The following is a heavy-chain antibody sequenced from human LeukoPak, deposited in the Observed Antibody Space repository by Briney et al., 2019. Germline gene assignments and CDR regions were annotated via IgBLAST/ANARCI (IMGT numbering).Heavy chain of an antibody. CDR2: ISPSGGST. CDR3: ARDLGGSFLDLDY. J-gene: IGHJ4*02. V-gene: IGHV1-46*01. D-gene: IGHD1-26*01. CDR1: GYTFTSNY. Sequence: GASVKVSCKAFGYTFTSNYMHWVRQAPGQGPEWMGVISPSGGSTTYAQKFQGRVTLTRDMSTSTDYLELSSLRSEDTAVYYCARDLGGSFLDLDYWGQGTLVTVSS.